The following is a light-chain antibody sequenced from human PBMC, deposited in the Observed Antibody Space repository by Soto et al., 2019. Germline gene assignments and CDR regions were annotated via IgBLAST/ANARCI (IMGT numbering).Light chain of an antibody. V-gene: IGLV2-14*03. CDR2: DVS. CDR1: SSDVGGYDF. J-gene: IGLJ2*01. Sequence: QSALTQPASVSGSPGQSITISCTGTSSDVGGYDFVAWYQQYPGKAPKLMIYDVSNRPSGVSNRFSGSKSGNTASLTISGLQAEDEADYYCGSYTTSSTLGIFGGGTKLTVL. CDR3: GSYTTSSTLGI.